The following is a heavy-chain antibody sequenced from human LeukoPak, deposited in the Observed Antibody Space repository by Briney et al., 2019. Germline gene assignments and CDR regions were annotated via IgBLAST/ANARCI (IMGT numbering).Heavy chain of an antibody. D-gene: IGHD3-10*01. CDR1: GFTFSSYA. V-gene: IGHV3-23*01. CDR3: AKIRRSGDQDY. CDR2: ISGSGGST. J-gene: IGHJ4*02. Sequence: TGGSLRLSCAASGFTFSSYAMSWARQAPGKGLEWVSTISGSGGSTYYADSEKGRFTISRDNSKNTLYLQMNSLRAEDTAVYYCAKIRRSGDQDYWGQGTLVTVPS.